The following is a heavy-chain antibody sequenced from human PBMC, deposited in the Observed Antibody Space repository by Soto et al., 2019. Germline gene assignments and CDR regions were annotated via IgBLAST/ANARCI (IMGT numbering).Heavy chain of an antibody. D-gene: IGHD2-2*01. J-gene: IGHJ6*02. Sequence: ASVKVSCKASGYTFTSYGISWVRQAPGQGLEWMGWISAYNGNTNYAQKLQGRVTMSTDTSTRTAYMELRSMRSDDTAVYYCARGDCSSTGCHYYYYYGMDVWGQGTTVTVSS. V-gene: IGHV1-18*01. CDR3: ARGDCSSTGCHYYYYYGMDV. CDR2: ISAYNGNT. CDR1: GYTFTSYG.